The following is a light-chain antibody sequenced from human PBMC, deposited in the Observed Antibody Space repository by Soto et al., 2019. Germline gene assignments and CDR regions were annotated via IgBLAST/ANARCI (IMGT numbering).Light chain of an antibody. CDR3: CSRGGISPTYV. V-gene: IGLV2-23*02. J-gene: IGLJ1*01. Sequence: LTQPASVTGSPGQSIAISCTGTNSDVGSFNAVSWYQQDPGKAPKLIIYEVTKRPSGVSDRFSGSKSGNTASLTISGLRAEDEADYHCCSRGGISPTYVFGTGTKVTVL. CDR2: EVT. CDR1: NSDVGSFNA.